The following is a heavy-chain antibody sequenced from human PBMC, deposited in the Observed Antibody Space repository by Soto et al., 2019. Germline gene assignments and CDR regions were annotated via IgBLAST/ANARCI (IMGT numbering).Heavy chain of an antibody. CDR1: GFTFSNYW. J-gene: IGHJ4*02. Sequence: EVQLVESGGGLVQPGGSLRLSCAASGFTFSNYWMHWVRQAPGEGLVWVSRVNGDGSSTSYADSVKGRFTVSRDSAKSTLYLQMNSLRAEDTAGYYCARDSSGSCDYCGQGTLVTVPS. CDR2: VNGDGSST. V-gene: IGHV3-74*01. CDR3: ARDSSGSCDY.